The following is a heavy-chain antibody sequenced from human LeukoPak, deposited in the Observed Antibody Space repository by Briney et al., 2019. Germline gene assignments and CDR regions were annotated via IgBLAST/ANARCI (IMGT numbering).Heavy chain of an antibody. CDR3: AKGPFFDY. Sequence: GGSLRLSCAASGFTFSSYGMHWVRQAPGKGLEWVAVISYDGSNKYYADSVKGRFTISRDNSKNTLYLQMNSLRAEDTAVYYCAKGPFFDYWGQGTLVTVSS. CDR1: GFTFSSYG. J-gene: IGHJ4*02. V-gene: IGHV3-30*18. CDR2: ISYDGSNK.